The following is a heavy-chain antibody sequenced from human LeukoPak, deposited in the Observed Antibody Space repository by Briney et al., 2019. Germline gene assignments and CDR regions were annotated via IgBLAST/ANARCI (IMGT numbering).Heavy chain of an antibody. V-gene: IGHV4-39*01. D-gene: IGHD1-26*01. CDR1: GFTFSSYA. CDR2: IYYSGST. Sequence: PGGSLRLSCAASGFTFSSYAMSWVRQPPGKGLEWIGSIYYSGSTYYNPSLKSRVTISVDTSKNQFSLKLSSVTAADTAVYYCARRVGATREYNWFDPWGQGTLVTVSS. CDR3: ARRVGATREYNWFDP. J-gene: IGHJ5*02.